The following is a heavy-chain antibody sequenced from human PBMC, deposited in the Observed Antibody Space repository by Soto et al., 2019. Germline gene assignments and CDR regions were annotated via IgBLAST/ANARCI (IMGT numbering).Heavy chain of an antibody. Sequence: SETLFLTCSVSGDSIDNTVFFWNWIRQHPEKGLEWIGYNSSSGKTYYNPSLKSRVTMSLDTSRNQFSLNLTSVTAADTAVYFCARHLSGDYPNSNWFDPWGQGTLVTVSS. V-gene: IGHV4-31*03. CDR3: ARHLSGDYPNSNWFDP. CDR1: GDSIDNTVFF. D-gene: IGHD4-17*01. J-gene: IGHJ5*02. CDR2: NSSSGKT.